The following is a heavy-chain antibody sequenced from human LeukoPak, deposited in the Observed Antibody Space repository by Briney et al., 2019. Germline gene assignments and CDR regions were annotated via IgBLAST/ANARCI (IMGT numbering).Heavy chain of an antibody. J-gene: IGHJ2*01. Sequence: SETLSLTCAVYAGSFSGYYWSWIRQPPGKGLEWIGEINHSGNTNYNPSLKSRVTISVDTSKNQFSLKLSSVTAADTAVYYCARVQYYYDNSGRPYWYFDLWGRGTLVTVSS. CDR3: ARVQYYYDNSGRPYWYFDL. CDR2: INHSGNT. D-gene: IGHD3-22*01. V-gene: IGHV4-34*01. CDR1: AGSFSGYY.